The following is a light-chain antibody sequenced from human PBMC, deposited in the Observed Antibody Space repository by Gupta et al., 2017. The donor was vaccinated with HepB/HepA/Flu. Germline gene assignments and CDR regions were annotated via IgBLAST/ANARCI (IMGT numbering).Light chain of an antibody. Sequence: SSELTQDPAVSVALGQTVRITCQGASLRSYYASWYQQKPGQAPVLVIYGKNNRHSGIPVRFSGSSSETTASFSIAISHAEYDADYYCNSPDSSDNHLRVVFGGGTKLTVL. CDR3: NSPDSSDNHLRVV. J-gene: IGLJ2*01. CDR1: SLRSYY. CDR2: GKN. V-gene: IGLV3-19*01.